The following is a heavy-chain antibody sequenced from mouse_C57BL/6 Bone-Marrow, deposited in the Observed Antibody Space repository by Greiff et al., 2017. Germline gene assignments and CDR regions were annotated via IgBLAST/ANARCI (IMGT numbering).Heavy chain of an antibody. CDR3: TTYLYGSSFDY. V-gene: IGHV14-4*01. Sequence: VQLKESGAELVRPGASVKLSCTASGFNLKDDYMHWVKQRPEQGLEWIGWIDPENGDTEYASKFQGKATITADTSSNTAYLQLSSLTSEDTAVYYCTTYLYGSSFDYWGQGTTLTVSS. D-gene: IGHD1-1*01. CDR2: IDPENGDT. CDR1: GFNLKDDY. J-gene: IGHJ2*01.